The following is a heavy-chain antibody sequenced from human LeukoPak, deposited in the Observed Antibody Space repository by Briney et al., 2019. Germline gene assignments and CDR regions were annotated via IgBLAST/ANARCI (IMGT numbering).Heavy chain of an antibody. V-gene: IGHV3-30*03. J-gene: IGHJ4*02. CDR2: ISYDGSNK. CDR3: ASGDYDFWSGYPKAKGYYFDY. CDR1: GFTFSSYG. Sequence: QTGGSLRLSCAASGFTFSSYGMHWVRQAPGKGLEWVAVISYDGSNKYYADSVKGRFTISRDNSKNTLYLQMNSLRAEDTAVYYCASGDYDFWSGYPKAKGYYFDYWGQGTLVTVSS. D-gene: IGHD3-3*01.